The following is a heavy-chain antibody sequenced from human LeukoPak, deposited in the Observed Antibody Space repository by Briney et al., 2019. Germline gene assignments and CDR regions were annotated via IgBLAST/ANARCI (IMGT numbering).Heavy chain of an antibody. J-gene: IGHJ4*02. D-gene: IGHD4-11*01. CDR3: ARWMATVTTPDY. V-gene: IGHV1-2*02. CDR2: INPNSGGT. Sequence: ASVKVSCKASGYTFTGYYMHWVRQAPGQGLEWMGWINPNSGGTNYAQRFQGRVTMTRDTSISTAYMELSRLRSDDTAVYYCARWMATVTTPDYWGQGTLVTVSS. CDR1: GYTFTGYY.